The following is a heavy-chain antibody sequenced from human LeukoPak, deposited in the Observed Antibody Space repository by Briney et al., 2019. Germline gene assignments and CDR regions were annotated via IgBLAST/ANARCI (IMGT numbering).Heavy chain of an antibody. CDR2: ISGRSSHI. V-gene: IGHV3-21*01. J-gene: IGHJ1*01. CDR3: GRAFPPLRTSSAGDL. Sequence: GGSLRLSCSASGFSFRGYDMNWVRQAPGKGLEWVSAISGRSSHIYYGESVKGRFTISRDNAKNSLYLQMDSLGVEDTAVYYCGRAFPPLRTSSAGDLWGQGTLVIVSS. D-gene: IGHD3-16*01. CDR1: GFSFRGYD.